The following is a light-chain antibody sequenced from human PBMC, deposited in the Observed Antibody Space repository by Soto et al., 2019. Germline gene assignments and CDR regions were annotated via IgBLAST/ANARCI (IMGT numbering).Light chain of an antibody. CDR2: KAS. CDR3: QQYNSYSPPIT. V-gene: IGKV1-5*03. CDR1: VSISSW. Sequence: DIQMTQSPSTLSASVGDRVTITCRASVSISSWLAWYQQKAGKAPKLLIYKASSLESGAPSRFSGSGSGTEFTLTISSLQPDDFATYYCQQYNSYSPPITFGQGTRLEIK. J-gene: IGKJ5*01.